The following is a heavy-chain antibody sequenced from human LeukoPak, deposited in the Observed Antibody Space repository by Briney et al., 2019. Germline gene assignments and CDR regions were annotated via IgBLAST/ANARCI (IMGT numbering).Heavy chain of an antibody. V-gene: IGHV4-59*01. CDR2: IYYSGST. Sequence: SETLSLTCTVSGGSISSYYWSWIRQPPGKGLEWIGYIYYSGSTNYNPSLKSRVTISVDTSKYQFSLKLSSVTAADTAVYYCARAGYSSGYLWGQGTLVTVSS. J-gene: IGHJ5*02. D-gene: IGHD6-19*01. CDR1: GGSISSYY. CDR3: ARAGYSSGYL.